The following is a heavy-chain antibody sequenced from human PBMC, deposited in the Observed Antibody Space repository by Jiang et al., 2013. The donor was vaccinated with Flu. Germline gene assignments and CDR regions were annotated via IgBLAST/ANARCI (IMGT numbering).Heavy chain of an antibody. CDR3: ARGGEGVSSIWSVPNY. CDR1: GGSISNYY. V-gene: IGHV4-59*01. CDR2: IYYSGFT. J-gene: IGHJ4*02. Sequence: GLVKPSETLSLTCTVSGGSISNYYWSWIRQPPGKGLEWIGYIYYSGFTNYNPSLKSRVTISVDTSKNQFSLKLDSVTAADTAVYYCARGGEGVSSIWSVPNYWGQGTLVTVSS. D-gene: IGHD6-13*01.